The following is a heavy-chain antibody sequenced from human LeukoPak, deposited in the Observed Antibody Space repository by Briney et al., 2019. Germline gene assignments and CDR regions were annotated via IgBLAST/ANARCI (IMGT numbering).Heavy chain of an antibody. Sequence: GSLRLSCTASGFTLGRHDMHWVRQTTGEGLEWVAALASGSQTFYAGSVKGRFTVSREDAKNSLYLQMNSLRAGDTAVYYCVREARGYHYTYFDYWGQGTLVTVSS. CDR1: GFTLGRHD. CDR3: VREARGYHYTYFDY. V-gene: IGHV3-13*01. J-gene: IGHJ4*02. D-gene: IGHD5-18*01. CDR2: LASGSQT.